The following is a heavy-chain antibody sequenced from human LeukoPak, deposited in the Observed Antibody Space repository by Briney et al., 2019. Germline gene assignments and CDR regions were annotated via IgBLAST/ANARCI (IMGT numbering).Heavy chain of an antibody. CDR2: IYYSGST. CDR1: GGSIISNYY. D-gene: IGHD6-19*01. V-gene: IGHV4-39*07. Sequence: SETLSLTCSVSGGSIISNYYFGWIRQPPGKGLEWIGSIYYSGSTYYNPSLKSRVTISVDTSKNQSSLKLSSVTAADTAVYYCARSQARLGWFDPWGQGALVTVSS. CDR3: ARSQARLGWFDP. J-gene: IGHJ5*02.